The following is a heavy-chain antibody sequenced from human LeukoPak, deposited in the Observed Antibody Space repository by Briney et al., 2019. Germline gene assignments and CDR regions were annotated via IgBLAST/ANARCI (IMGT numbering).Heavy chain of an antibody. D-gene: IGHD6-19*01. CDR3: ARGVFASGWYPDNFDY. CDR1: GFAFSSYW. CDR2: VNQVGSDK. Sequence: GGSLRLSCAASGFAFSSYWMSWVRQAPGKGLEWVANVNQVGSDKYYMDSVKGRFTISRGNAENSLDLQMNSLRAEDTAVYYCARGVFASGWYPDNFDYWGQGTLVTVSS. V-gene: IGHV3-7*01. J-gene: IGHJ4*02.